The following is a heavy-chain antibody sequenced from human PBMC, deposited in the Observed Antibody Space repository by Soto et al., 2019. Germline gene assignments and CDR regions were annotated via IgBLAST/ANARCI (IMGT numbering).Heavy chain of an antibody. CDR1: GGSISSYY. V-gene: IGHV4-59*01. Sequence: SETLSLTCTVSGGSISSYYWSWIRQPPGKGLEWIGYIYYSGSTSYNPSLKSRVTISVDTSKNQFSLKLSSVTAADTAVYYCARSYAMGFDPWGQGTLVTVSS. CDR3: ARSYAMGFDP. CDR2: IYYSGST. J-gene: IGHJ5*02.